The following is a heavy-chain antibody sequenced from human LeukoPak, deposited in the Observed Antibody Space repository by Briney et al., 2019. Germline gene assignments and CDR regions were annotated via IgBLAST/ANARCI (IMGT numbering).Heavy chain of an antibody. CDR2: INHSGST. CDR3: ARGRSRPITYFDY. J-gene: IGHJ4*02. D-gene: IGHD1-20*01. V-gene: IGHV4-34*01. Sequence: SETLSLTCAVYGGSFSGYYWSWIRQPPGKGLEWIGEINHSGSTNYNPSLKSRVTISIDTSKNQFSLKLSSVTAADTAVYYYARGRSRPITYFDYWGQGTLVTVSS. CDR1: GGSFSGYY.